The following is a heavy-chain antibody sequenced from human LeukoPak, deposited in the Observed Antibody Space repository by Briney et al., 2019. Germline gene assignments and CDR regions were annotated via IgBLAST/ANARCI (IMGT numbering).Heavy chain of an antibody. J-gene: IGHJ5*02. V-gene: IGHV3-23*01. Sequence: PGGSLRLSCAASGFTFSSYAMSWVRQAPGKGLEWVSAISGSGGSTYYADSVKGRFTISRDNSKNTLYLQMNSLRAEDTAVYYCVKDRIAVAGIPSWYWFDPWGQGTLVTVSS. CDR2: ISGSGGST. CDR1: GFTFSSYA. D-gene: IGHD6-13*01. CDR3: VKDRIAVAGIPSWYWFDP.